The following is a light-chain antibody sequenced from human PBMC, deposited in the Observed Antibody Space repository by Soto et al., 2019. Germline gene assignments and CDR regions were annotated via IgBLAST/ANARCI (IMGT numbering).Light chain of an antibody. Sequence: QSVLTQPPSVSGAPGQRDTISCTGSSSNIGAGYDVHWYQQLPGTAPKVLIYDNNSRPSGVPGRFSGSKSGTSASLAITGLQAEDEADYYCHSYDVSLSGPVFGGGTKVTVL. CDR2: DNN. J-gene: IGLJ2*01. CDR1: SSNIGAGYD. CDR3: HSYDVSLSGPV. V-gene: IGLV1-40*01.